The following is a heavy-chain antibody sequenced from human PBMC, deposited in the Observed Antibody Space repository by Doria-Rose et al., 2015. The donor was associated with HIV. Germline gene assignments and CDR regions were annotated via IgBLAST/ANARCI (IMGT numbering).Heavy chain of an antibody. CDR1: GYTFSNYW. D-gene: IGHD3-10*01. Sequence: VQLVESGAEVKKSGESLTISCKGSGYTFSNYWIAWVRQMPGKGLEWMGIIYPGDSDTRYNPSYEGHVTISADKSVSTVYLQWGSLTTSDSGTYFCARPREDPTGWFDPWGQGTRVTVLS. CDR2: IYPGDSDT. J-gene: IGHJ5*02. V-gene: IGHV5-51*01. CDR3: ARPREDPTGWFDP.